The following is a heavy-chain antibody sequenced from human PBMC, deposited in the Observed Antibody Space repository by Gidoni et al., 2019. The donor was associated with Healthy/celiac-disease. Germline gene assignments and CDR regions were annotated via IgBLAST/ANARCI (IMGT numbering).Heavy chain of an antibody. J-gene: IGHJ4*02. CDR2: IYSSGST. V-gene: IGHV4-39*01. CDR3: ARQYSGSYLFDY. CDR1: GGSISSSSYY. Sequence: QLQMQESGPGLVKPSETLSLTCTVSGGSISSSSYYWGWIRQPPGKVLEWIGSIYSSGSTYYTPSLKSRVTISVDTSKNQFSLKLSSVTAADTAVYYCARQYSGSYLFDYWGQGTLVTVSS. D-gene: IGHD1-26*01.